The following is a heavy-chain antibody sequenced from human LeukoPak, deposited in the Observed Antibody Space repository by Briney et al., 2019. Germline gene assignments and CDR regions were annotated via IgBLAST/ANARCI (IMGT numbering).Heavy chain of an antibody. J-gene: IGHJ4*02. V-gene: IGHV3-30*07. CDR1: GFIFTHHA. D-gene: IGHD6-13*01. Sequence: GGSLRLSCAASGFIFTHHAIHWVRQGPGKGLEWLGVTSYDGKNIHYSASAKGRFTISRDNSKNTLYLQMNSLRAEDTAVYYCATERDSSWTFDSWGQGTLVTVSS. CDR2: TSYDGKNI. CDR3: ATERDSSWTFDS.